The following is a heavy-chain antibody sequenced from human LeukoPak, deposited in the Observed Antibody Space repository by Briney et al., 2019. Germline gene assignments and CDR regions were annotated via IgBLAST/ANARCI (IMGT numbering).Heavy chain of an antibody. CDR3: ATDFHGGTFDI. J-gene: IGHJ3*02. Sequence: GGSLRLSCAASGFTVSSKYMSWVRQAPGKGLEWVSVIYSGDSTYYADSVKGRFTISRDNSKNTPYLQMNSLRAEDTAVYYCATDFHGGTFDIWGQGTMVTVSS. D-gene: IGHD2-21*02. CDR1: GFTVSSKY. CDR2: IYSGDST. V-gene: IGHV3-66*01.